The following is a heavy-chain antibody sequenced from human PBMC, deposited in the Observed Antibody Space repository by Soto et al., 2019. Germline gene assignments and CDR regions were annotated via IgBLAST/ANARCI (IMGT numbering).Heavy chain of an antibody. D-gene: IGHD2-15*01. CDR1: GYTFTSYG. V-gene: IGHV1-18*01. CDR2: ISAYNGNT. CDR3: ARVLGGCSGGSCYSVFDY. Sequence: ASVKVSCKASGYTFTSYGISWVRQAPGQGLEWMGWISAYNGNTNYAQKLQGRVTMTTDTSTSTAYMELSSLRSDDTAVYYCARVLGGCSGGSCYSVFDYWGQGTLVTVSS. J-gene: IGHJ4*02.